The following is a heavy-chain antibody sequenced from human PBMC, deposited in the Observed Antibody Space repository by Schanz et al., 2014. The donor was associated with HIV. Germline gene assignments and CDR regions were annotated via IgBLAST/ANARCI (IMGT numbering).Heavy chain of an antibody. V-gene: IGHV1-2*02. CDR2: IDPKIGGT. J-gene: IGHJ6*02. D-gene: IGHD6-19*01. CDR1: GYTFTASY. CDR3: ARAPPREQWLIGYYGMDV. Sequence: QVQLVQSGAEMKKPGASVRVSCKASGYTFTASYIHWVRQAPGQGPEWMGWIDPKIGGTQLAQKFQGRVTMTRDSSTNTAYLEVSSLRSDDTAVYYCARAPPREQWLIGYYGMDVWGQGTTVTVSS.